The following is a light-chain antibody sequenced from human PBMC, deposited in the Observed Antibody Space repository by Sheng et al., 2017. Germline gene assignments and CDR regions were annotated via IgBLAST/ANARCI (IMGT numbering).Light chain of an antibody. J-gene: IGLJ2*01. CDR1: KLGNQY. CDR3: QSWDSITDVA. V-gene: IGLV3-1*01. Sequence: SYELTQPPSVSVSPGQTASITCSGDKLGNQYTYWYQQKPDQSPVVVIYQDNNRPSGIPERFSGSTSGNTATLTISGTQAMDEADYYCQSWDSITDVAFGGGDQADRP. CDR2: QDN.